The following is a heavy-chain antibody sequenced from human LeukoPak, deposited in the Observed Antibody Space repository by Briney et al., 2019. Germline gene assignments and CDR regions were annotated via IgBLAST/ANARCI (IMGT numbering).Heavy chain of an antibody. CDR1: GFTFSSSW. D-gene: IGHD1-26*01. CDR2: ISSEGSDI. J-gene: IGHJ4*02. V-gene: IGHV3-74*01. CDR3: ARDKGAATEERSDY. Sequence: PGGSLRLSCAVSGFTFSSSWMHWVRQAPGRGLVWVSRISSEGSDIFYADSVKGRFTISRDNSKNMLYLQMNSLRAEDTAVYYCARDKGAATEERSDYWGQGTLVTVSS.